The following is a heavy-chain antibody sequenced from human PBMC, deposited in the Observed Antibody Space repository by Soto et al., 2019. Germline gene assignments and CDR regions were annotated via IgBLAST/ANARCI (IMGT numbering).Heavy chain of an antibody. CDR2: IYYSGST. J-gene: IGHJ4*02. D-gene: IGHD4-17*01. Sequence: QVQLQESGPGLVKPSETLSLTCTVSGGSISSYYWSWIRQPPGKGLEWIGYIYYSGSTNYNPSLKSRVTISVDTSKNQFSLKLSSVTAADTAVYHCARRYGDYFDFWGQVTLVTVSS. V-gene: IGHV4-59*08. CDR1: GGSISSYY. CDR3: ARRYGDYFDF.